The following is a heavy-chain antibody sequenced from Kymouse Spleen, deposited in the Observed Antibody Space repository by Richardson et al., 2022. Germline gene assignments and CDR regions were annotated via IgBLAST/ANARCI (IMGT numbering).Heavy chain of an antibody. J-gene: IGHJ6*02. CDR1: GGSISSSSYY. D-gene: IGHD3-10*01. V-gene: IGHV4-39*01. CDR2: IYYSGST. Sequence: QLQLQESGPGLVKPSETLSLTCTVSGGSISSSSYYWGWIRQPPGKGLEWIGSIYYSGSTYYNPSLKSRVTISVDTSKNQFSLKLSSVTAADTAVYYCATLYYYGSGSYYDYYYYGMDVWGQGTTVTVSS. CDR3: ATLYYYGSGSYYDYYYYGMDV.